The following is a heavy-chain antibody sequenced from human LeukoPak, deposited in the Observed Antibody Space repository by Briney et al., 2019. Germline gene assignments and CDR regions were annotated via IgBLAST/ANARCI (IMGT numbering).Heavy chain of an antibody. J-gene: IGHJ4*02. V-gene: IGHV4-39*01. CDR2: IYYSGST. Sequence: KPSETLSLTCTVSGGSISSSSYYWGWIRQPPGKGLEWIGSIYYSGSTYYNPSLKSRVTISVDTSRNQVSLKLKSVTAADTAVFYCARHNPKSLGNFDYWGRGTLVSVSS. CDR3: ARHNPKSLGNFDY. D-gene: IGHD1-14*01. CDR1: GGSISSSSYY.